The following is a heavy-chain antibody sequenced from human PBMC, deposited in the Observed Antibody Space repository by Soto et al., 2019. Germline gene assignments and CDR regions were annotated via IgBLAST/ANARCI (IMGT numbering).Heavy chain of an antibody. CDR2: IYYSGST. D-gene: IGHD3-9*01. J-gene: IGHJ4*02. V-gene: IGHV4-30-4*01. Sequence: TSETLSLTCTVSGGSISSGDYYWSWIRQPPGKGLEWIGYIYYSGSTYYNPSLKSRVTISVDTSKNQFSLKLGSVTAADTVVYYCARGSVLRYFDRWGQGTLVTVSS. CDR3: ARGSVLRYFDR. CDR1: GGSISSGDYY.